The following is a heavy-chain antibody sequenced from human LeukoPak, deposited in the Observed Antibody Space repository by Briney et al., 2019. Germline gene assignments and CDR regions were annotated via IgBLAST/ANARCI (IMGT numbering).Heavy chain of an antibody. V-gene: IGHV4-59*01. CDR2: INHSGST. CDR1: GGSISSSY. Sequence: PSETLSLTCTVSGGSISSSYWTWIRQPPGKGLEWIGNINHSGSTRYNPSLKSRVTIFLDMSKNQISLELHSLTATDTAVYYCARATNGAWNAHNTGGLYYMDVWGKGTTVIVSS. J-gene: IGHJ6*03. CDR3: ARATNGAWNAHNTGGLYYMDV. D-gene: IGHD3-3*01.